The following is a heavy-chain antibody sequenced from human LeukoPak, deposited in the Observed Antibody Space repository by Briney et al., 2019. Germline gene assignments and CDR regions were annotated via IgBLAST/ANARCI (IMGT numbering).Heavy chain of an antibody. CDR3: ARLHILTGYGWFDP. CDR2: ISAYNGNT. CDR1: GYTFTSYG. Sequence: ASVTVSCMASGYTFTSYGISWVRQAPGQGLEWMGWISAYNGNTNYVQKLQGRVTMNTDTYTRTASMAVRSLRSGDTAVYYWARLHILTGYGWFDPWGQGTLVTVSS. D-gene: IGHD3-9*01. V-gene: IGHV1-18*01. J-gene: IGHJ5*02.